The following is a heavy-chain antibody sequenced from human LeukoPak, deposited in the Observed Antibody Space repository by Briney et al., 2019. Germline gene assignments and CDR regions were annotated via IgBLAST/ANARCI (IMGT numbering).Heavy chain of an antibody. V-gene: IGHV4-28*01. CDR1: GYSISSSNW. J-gene: IGHJ3*02. CDR2: IYYSGST. Sequence: SETLSLTCAVSGYSISSSNWWGWIRQPPGKGLEWTGYIYYSGSTYYNPSLKSRVTMSVDTSKNQFSLKLSSVTAVDTAVYYCARTQGDAFDIWGQGTMVTVSS. CDR3: ARTQGDAFDI.